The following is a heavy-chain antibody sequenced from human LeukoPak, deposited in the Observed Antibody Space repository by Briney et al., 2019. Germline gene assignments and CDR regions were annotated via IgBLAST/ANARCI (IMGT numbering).Heavy chain of an antibody. D-gene: IGHD3-22*01. CDR1: GYSFTGYY. CDR3: ARDFYDSSGYYGDDAFDI. J-gene: IGHJ3*02. Sequence: ASVKVSCKASGYSFTGYYMHWVRQAPGQGLEWMGWINPNSGDTNYAQKLQGRVTMTTDTSTSTAYMELRSLRSDDTAVYYCARDFYDSSGYYGDDAFDIWGQGTMVTVSS. CDR2: INPNSGDT. V-gene: IGHV1-2*02.